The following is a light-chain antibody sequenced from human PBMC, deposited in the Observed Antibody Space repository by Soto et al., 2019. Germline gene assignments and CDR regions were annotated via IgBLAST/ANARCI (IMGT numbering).Light chain of an antibody. J-gene: IGLJ3*02. CDR2: EVS. CDR3: SSYTSSSAPVV. V-gene: IGLV2-14*01. Sequence: QSVLTQPASVSGSPGQSITISCTATSSDVGGYNYVSWYQHHPGKAPKLMIYEVSNRPSGVSNRFSGSKSGNTASLTISGLQAEDEADYYCSSYTSSSAPVVFGGGTKLTVL. CDR1: SSDVGGYNY.